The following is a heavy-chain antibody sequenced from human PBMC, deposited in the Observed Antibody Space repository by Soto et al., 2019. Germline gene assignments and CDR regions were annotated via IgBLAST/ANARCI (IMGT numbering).Heavy chain of an antibody. J-gene: IGHJ5*02. D-gene: IGHD5-12*01. CDR2: ISYDGSNK. CDR3: AKERRDGYNRNSFDP. CDR1: GFTFSSYG. V-gene: IGHV3-30*18. Sequence: GGSLRLSCAASGFTFSSYGMHWFRQAPGKGLEWVAVISYDGSNKYYADSVKGRFTISRDNSKNTLYLQMNSLRADDTAVDYCAKERRDGYNRNSFDPWGEATLVTVAS.